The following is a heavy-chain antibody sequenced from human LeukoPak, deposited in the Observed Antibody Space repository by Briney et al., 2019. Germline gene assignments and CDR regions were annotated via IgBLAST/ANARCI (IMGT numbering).Heavy chain of an antibody. V-gene: IGHV1-2*02. D-gene: IGHD1-1*01. CDR2: INTKSGGT. CDR1: GYTFTSYD. Sequence: ASVKVSCKASGYTFTSYDINWVRQATGQGLEWMGWINTKSGGTRYAQNFQGRVTMTRDTSISTAYMELSRLRSDDTAVFYCARVLCCDVGTTFLFDYWGQGTLVTASS. CDR3: ARVLCCDVGTTFLFDY. J-gene: IGHJ4*02.